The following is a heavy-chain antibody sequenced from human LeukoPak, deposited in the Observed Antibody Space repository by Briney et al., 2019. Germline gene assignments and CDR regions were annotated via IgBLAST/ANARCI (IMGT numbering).Heavy chain of an antibody. V-gene: IGHV3-21*01. CDR1: GFTFSSYW. Sequence: GGSLRLSCAASGFTFSSYWMSWVRQAPGKGLEWVSSIGTSSSYTYYGDSVQGRFTISRDNAKNSLYLQMNSLREEDTAMYFCARDLDLGAALGDGSFDCWGQGTLVTVSS. CDR3: ARDLDLGAALGDGSFDC. CDR2: IGTSSSYT. J-gene: IGHJ4*02. D-gene: IGHD1-26*01.